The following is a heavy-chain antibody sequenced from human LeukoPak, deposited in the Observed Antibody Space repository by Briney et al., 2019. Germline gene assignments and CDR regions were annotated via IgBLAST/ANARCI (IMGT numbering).Heavy chain of an antibody. Sequence: SEALSLTCSVSSGFISNYYWSWIRQPAGKGLEWIGRISTSGNTNYSPSLKSRVTMSVDTSKNQFFLNLRSVTAADTAVYYCARDSRYYDFWSGYLDYWGQGALVTVSS. CDR3: ARDSRYYDFWSGYLDY. D-gene: IGHD3-3*01. V-gene: IGHV4-4*07. CDR2: ISTSGNT. J-gene: IGHJ4*02. CDR1: SGFISNYY.